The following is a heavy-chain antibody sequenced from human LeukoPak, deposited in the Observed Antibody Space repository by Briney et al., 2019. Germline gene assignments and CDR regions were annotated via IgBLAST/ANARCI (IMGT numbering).Heavy chain of an antibody. CDR3: ARGLWIRKTSRGDAFDI. CDR2: IYYSGST. D-gene: IGHD3-16*01. CDR1: GGFISSSSYY. Sequence: PSETLSLTCTVSGGFISSSSYYWGWIRQPPGKGLEWIGSIYYSGSTYYNPSLKSRVTISVDTSKNQFSLKLSSVTAADTAVYYCARGLWIRKTSRGDAFDIWGQGTMVTVSS. V-gene: IGHV4-39*07. J-gene: IGHJ3*02.